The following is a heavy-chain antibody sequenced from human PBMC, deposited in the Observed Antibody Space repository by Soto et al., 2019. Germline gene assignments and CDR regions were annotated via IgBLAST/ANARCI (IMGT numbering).Heavy chain of an antibody. CDR2: IYHSGST. CDR3: ARINRRDGYNVGLDYFDY. CDR1: GYSISSGYY. J-gene: IGHJ4*02. V-gene: IGHV4-38-2*01. D-gene: IGHD5-12*01. Sequence: SETLSLTCAVSGYSISSGYYWGWIRQPPGKGLEWIGSIYHSGSTYYNPSLKSRVTISVDTSKNQFSLKLSSVTAADTAVYYCARINRRDGYNVGLDYFDYWGQGTLVTVSS.